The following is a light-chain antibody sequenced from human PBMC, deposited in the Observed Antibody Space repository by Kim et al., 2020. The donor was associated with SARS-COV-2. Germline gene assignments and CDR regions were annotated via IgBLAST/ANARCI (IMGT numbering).Light chain of an antibody. V-gene: IGKV1-17*03. CDR3: QQHEDDPYT. J-gene: IGKJ4*01. CDR2: DAS. CDR1: HDIYTY. Sequence: DIQMTQSPSAMSASVGDRVTITCRASHDIYTYLDWYQQKPGKAPKRLISDASSLQSGVPSRFSGSGSGAEFTLTISNLQPEDIATYYCQQHEDDPYTFGGGTKVDIK.